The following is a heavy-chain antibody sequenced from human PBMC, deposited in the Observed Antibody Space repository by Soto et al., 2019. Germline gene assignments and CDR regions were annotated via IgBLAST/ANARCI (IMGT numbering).Heavy chain of an antibody. D-gene: IGHD4-4*01. J-gene: IGHJ4*02. Sequence: GRSLRLSCAASGFTFKSYAVSWVRQAPGKGLEWVSVITGSGDSTYYADSVKGRFTISRDNSKNTLYLQMNSLRAEDTAVYYCAKELRHDYNLAYFAHWRQGTLVTVSS. CDR1: GFTFKSYA. CDR3: AKELRHDYNLAYFAH. CDR2: ITGSGDST. V-gene: IGHV3-23*01.